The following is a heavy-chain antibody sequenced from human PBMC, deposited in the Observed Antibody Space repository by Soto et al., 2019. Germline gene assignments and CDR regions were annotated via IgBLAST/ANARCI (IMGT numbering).Heavy chain of an antibody. CDR3: AGGDSGSFDS. D-gene: IGHD3-16*01. CDR1: GFTLSSYM. Sequence: PGGSLRLSCAASGFTLSSYMMDWVRQAPGKGLEWVAAVVYDGSKKYYADSVKGRFTVSRDNYKNTLFLQMNNLRPEDTAVYYCAGGDSGSFDSWGQGTLVTVSS. J-gene: IGHJ4*02. CDR2: VVYDGSKK. V-gene: IGHV3-33*08.